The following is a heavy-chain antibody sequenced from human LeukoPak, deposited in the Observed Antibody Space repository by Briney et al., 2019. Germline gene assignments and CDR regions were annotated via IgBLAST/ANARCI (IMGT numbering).Heavy chain of an antibody. CDR1: GFTFSSYW. Sequence: QPGGSLRLSCAASGFTFSSYWMSWVRQAPGKGLEWVAVISYDGSNKYYADSVKGRFTISRDNSKNTLYLQMNSLGAEDTAVYYCAKAPIAAAGIYYFDYWGQGTLVTVSS. D-gene: IGHD6-13*01. CDR3: AKAPIAAAGIYYFDY. J-gene: IGHJ4*02. V-gene: IGHV3-30*18. CDR2: ISYDGSNK.